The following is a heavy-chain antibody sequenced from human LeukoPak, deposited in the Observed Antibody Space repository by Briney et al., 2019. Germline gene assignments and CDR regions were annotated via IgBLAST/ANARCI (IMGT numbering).Heavy chain of an antibody. V-gene: IGHV3-53*01. Sequence: PGGSLRLSCAASGFTVSSNYMSWVRQAPGKGLEWVSVIYSGGSTYYADSVKGRFTISRDNSKNTLYLQMNSLRAEDTAVYYCASTDPSQLLPGGAFDIWGQGTMVTVSS. J-gene: IGHJ3*02. CDR3: ASTDPSQLLPGGAFDI. CDR2: IYSGGST. CDR1: GFTVSSNY. D-gene: IGHD2-2*01.